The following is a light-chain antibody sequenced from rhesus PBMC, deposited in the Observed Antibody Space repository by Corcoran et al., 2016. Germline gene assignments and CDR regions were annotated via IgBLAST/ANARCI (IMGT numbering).Light chain of an antibody. V-gene: IGKV1S15*01. Sequence: DIQMTQSPSSLSASIGDTVTITSRASQGISNNLAWYQQKPGKVPKIRLRYASTLQSGVPSRFIGSGSGTDFTLTISSLQPEDFAAYYCQHGYSTPFTFGPGTKLHIK. CDR1: QGISNN. CDR2: YAS. CDR3: QHGYSTPFT. J-gene: IGKJ3*01.